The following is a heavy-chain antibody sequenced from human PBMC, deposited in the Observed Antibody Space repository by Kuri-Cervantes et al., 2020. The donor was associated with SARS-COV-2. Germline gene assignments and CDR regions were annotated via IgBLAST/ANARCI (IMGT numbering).Heavy chain of an antibody. J-gene: IGHJ4*02. V-gene: IGHV3-11*05. CDR2: ISSSSSYT. D-gene: IGHD3-3*01. CDR1: GFTFSAYY. CDR3: AKEGYDFWSGGKRAPLDY. Sequence: GGSLRLSCAASGFTFSAYYMSWIRQAPGKGLEWVSYISSSSSYTNYADSVKGRFTISRDNSKNTLYLQMNSLRAEDTAVYYCAKEGYDFWSGGKRAPLDYWGQGTLVTVSS.